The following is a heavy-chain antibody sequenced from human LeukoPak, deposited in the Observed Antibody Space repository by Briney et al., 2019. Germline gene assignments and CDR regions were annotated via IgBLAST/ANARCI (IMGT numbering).Heavy chain of an antibody. Sequence: GGSLRLSCAASGFTFSSYEMNWVRQAPGKGLEWVSYISSSGSTIYYSDSVKGRFTISRDNAKNSLYLQMNSLRAEDTAVYYCARVRVDLYYYYMDVWGKGTTVTVSS. CDR3: ARVRVDLYYYYMDV. V-gene: IGHV3-48*03. CDR1: GFTFSSYE. D-gene: IGHD3-3*01. CDR2: ISSSGSTI. J-gene: IGHJ6*03.